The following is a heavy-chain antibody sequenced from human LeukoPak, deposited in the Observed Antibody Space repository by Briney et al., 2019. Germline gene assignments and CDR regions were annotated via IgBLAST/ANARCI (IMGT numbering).Heavy chain of an antibody. Sequence: PGRSLRLSCAASGFTFDDYAMHWVRQAPGKGLGWVSGISWNSGSIGYADSVKGRFTISRDNAKNSLYLQMNSLRAEDTALYYCAKGIAAAGGFDYWGQGTLVTVSS. J-gene: IGHJ4*01. CDR1: GFTFDDYA. V-gene: IGHV3-9*01. CDR3: AKGIAAAGGFDY. D-gene: IGHD6-13*01. CDR2: ISWNSGSI.